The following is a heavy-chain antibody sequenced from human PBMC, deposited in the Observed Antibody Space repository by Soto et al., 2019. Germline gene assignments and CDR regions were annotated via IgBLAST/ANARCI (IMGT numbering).Heavy chain of an antibody. V-gene: IGHV3-33*01. J-gene: IGHJ5*02. CDR1: GFTFSSYG. CDR2: IWYDGSNK. CDR3: ARGYSSNRYFDP. Sequence: LRLSCAASGFTFSSYGMHWVRQAPGKGLEWVAVIWYDGSNKYYADSVKGRFTISRDNSKNTLYLQMNSLRAEDTAVYYCARGYSSNRYFDPWGQGTLVTVSS. D-gene: IGHD6-13*01.